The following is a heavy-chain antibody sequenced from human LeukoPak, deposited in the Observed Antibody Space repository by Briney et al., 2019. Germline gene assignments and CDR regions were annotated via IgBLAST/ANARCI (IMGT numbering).Heavy chain of an antibody. Sequence: GGSLRLSCAASGFTFSSYEMNWVRQAPGKGLEWVSYISSGGTTIYYADSVKGRFTISRDNAKNSLYLQMNSLRAEATAVYYCAREFGSSWYQAFNIWGQGAMVTVSS. J-gene: IGHJ3*02. V-gene: IGHV3-48*03. D-gene: IGHD6-13*01. CDR1: GFTFSSYE. CDR3: AREFGSSWYQAFNI. CDR2: ISSGGTTI.